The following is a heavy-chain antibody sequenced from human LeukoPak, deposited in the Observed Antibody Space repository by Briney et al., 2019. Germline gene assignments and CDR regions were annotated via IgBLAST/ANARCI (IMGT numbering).Heavy chain of an antibody. CDR2: ISAYNGNT. J-gene: IGHJ4*02. Sequence: VASVKVSCKASGYTFNSYGISWVRQAPGQGLEWMGWISAYNGNTNYAQKFQGRVTMTTDTSTSTAYMELRSLRSDDTAVYYCARDRAPYSSNWYFFDYWGQGTLVTVSS. CDR1: GYTFNSYG. D-gene: IGHD6-13*01. CDR3: ARDRAPYSSNWYFFDY. V-gene: IGHV1-18*01.